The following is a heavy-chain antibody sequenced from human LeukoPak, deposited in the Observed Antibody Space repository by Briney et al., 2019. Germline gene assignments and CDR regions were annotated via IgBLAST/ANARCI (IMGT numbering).Heavy chain of an antibody. V-gene: IGHV4-59*08. CDR2: IYYSGGT. Sequence: SETLSLTCTVSGGSISSYYWSWIRQPPGKGLEWIGYIYYSGGTNYNPSLKSRVTISVDTSKNQFSLKLSSVTAADTAVYYCARHGGIAAAGTDYFDYWGQGTLVTVSS. D-gene: IGHD6-13*01. CDR3: ARHGGIAAAGTDYFDY. CDR1: GGSISSYY. J-gene: IGHJ4*02.